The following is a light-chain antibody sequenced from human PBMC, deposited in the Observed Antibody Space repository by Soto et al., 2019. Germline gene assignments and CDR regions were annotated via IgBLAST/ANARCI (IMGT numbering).Light chain of an antibody. CDR1: SGHSSYA. J-gene: IGLJ2*01. CDR2: LNSDGSH. CDR3: QTWGTGIQV. V-gene: IGLV4-69*01. Sequence: QSVLTQSPSASASLGASVKLTCTLSSGHSSYAIAWHQQQAEKGPRYLMKLNSDGSHSKGDGIPDRFSGSSSGAERYLTISSLQSEDEADYYCQTWGTGIQVFGGGTQLTVL.